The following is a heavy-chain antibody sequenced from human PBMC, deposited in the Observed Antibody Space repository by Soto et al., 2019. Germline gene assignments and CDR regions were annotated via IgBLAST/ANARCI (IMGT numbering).Heavy chain of an antibody. CDR1: GFTFSSYA. CDR2: ISGSGGST. V-gene: IGHV3-23*01. J-gene: IGHJ4*02. D-gene: IGHD3-22*01. CDR3: AKDLVENTMIVVATFDY. Sequence: GSLRLSCAASGFTFSSYAMSWVRQAPGKGLEWVSAISGSGGSTYYADSVKGRFTISRDNSKNTLYLQMNSPRAEDTAVYYCAKDLVENTMIVVATFDYWGQGTPVPVYS.